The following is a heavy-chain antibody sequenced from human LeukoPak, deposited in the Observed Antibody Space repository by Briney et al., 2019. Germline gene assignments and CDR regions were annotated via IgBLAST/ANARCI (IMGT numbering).Heavy chain of an antibody. J-gene: IGHJ4*02. V-gene: IGHV1-69*04. CDR2: IIPILGIA. D-gene: IGHD5-18*01. CDR1: GGTFSSYA. CDR3: ARDKSLYLRGYSYLDY. Sequence: SVKVSCKASGGTFSSYAISWVRQAPGQGLEWMGRIIPILGIATYAQKFQGRVTITADKSTSTAYMELSSLRSEDTAVYYCARDKSLYLRGYSYLDYWGQGTLVTVSS.